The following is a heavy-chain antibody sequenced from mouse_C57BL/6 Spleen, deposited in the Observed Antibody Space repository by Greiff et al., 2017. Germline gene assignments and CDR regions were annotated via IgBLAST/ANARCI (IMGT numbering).Heavy chain of an antibody. CDR3: AKDYGSSYVGGLDYLDY. CDR1: GYTFTSYW. Sequence: VQLQQPGAELVKPGASVKLSCKASGYTFTSYWMHWVKQRPGQGLEWIGMIHPNSGSTNYNEKFKSKATLTVDKSSSTAYMQLSSRTSEDSAVYYCAKDYGSSYVGGLDYLDYWGQGTTLTVSS. CDR2: IHPNSGST. V-gene: IGHV1-64*01. J-gene: IGHJ2*01. D-gene: IGHD1-1*01.